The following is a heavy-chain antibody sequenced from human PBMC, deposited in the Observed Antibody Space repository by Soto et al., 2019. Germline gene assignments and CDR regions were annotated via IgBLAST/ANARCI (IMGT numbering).Heavy chain of an antibody. D-gene: IGHD2-8*02. CDR2: ISYDGSNQ. CDR1: GFIFSTYG. CDR3: AKSWSGSHGAFDM. Sequence: QVQLVESGGGVVQPGRSLRLSCAASGFIFSTYGMHWVRQAAGKGLEWVAVISYDGSNQYYEDSVKGRFTISRDNSKNSLYLQMNRLRVEGTAVYYCAKSWSGSHGAFDMWGQGTMVTVSA. V-gene: IGHV3-30*18. J-gene: IGHJ3*02.